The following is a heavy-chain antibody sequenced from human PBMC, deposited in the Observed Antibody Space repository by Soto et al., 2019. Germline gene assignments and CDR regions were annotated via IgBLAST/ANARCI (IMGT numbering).Heavy chain of an antibody. CDR2: ISGSGGST. D-gene: IGHD6-19*01. V-gene: IGHV3-23*01. CDR1: GFTFSSYA. CDR3: AKMGAYSSGWHCY. Sequence: EVQLLESGGGLVQPGGSLRLSCAASGFTFSSYAMSWVRQASGKGLEWVSAISGSGGSTYYADSVKGRFTISRDNSKNTLYLQMNSLRAEDTAVYYCAKMGAYSSGWHCYWGQGTLVTVSS. J-gene: IGHJ4*02.